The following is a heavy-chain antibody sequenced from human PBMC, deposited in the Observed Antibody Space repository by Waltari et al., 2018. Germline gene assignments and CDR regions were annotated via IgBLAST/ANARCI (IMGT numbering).Heavy chain of an antibody. CDR2: IIPILGQT. CDR1: GGTFNNHV. D-gene: IGHD3-16*01. Sequence: QVHLLQSGPEVRKPGSSVKVSCQASGGTFNNHVFNWVRQAPGQGLEWMGRIIPILGQTTYSQRFQGRVTRTADKSTKTTYMGLASLRSEDTALYYCASGHSYISNSRHYGPFDLWGQGTLITVSS. CDR3: ASGHSYISNSRHYGPFDL. J-gene: IGHJ5*02. V-gene: IGHV1-69*02.